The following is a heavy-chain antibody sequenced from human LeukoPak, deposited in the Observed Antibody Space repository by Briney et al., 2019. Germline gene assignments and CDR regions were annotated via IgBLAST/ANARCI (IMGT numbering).Heavy chain of an antibody. Sequence: PGGSLRLSCAASRFTFDDYAMHWVRQAPGKGLEWVSLICGGGGSTYYADSVKGRFTISRDNSKNSLYLQMNSLRTEDTALYYCAKDLCDRRSGCLEDYFDYWGQGTLVTVSS. D-gene: IGHD6-19*01. V-gene: IGHV3-43*02. CDR2: ICGGGGST. CDR1: RFTFDDYA. J-gene: IGHJ4*02. CDR3: AKDLCDRRSGCLEDYFDY.